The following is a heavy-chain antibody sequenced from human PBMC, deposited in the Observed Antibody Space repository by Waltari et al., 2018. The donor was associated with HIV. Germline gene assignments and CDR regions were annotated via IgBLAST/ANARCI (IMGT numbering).Heavy chain of an antibody. CDR2: IIPIFGTA. V-gene: IGHV1-69*12. CDR1: GGAFSSYA. Sequence: QVQLVQSGAEVKKHGSSVKVSCKASGGAFSSYAISWVRHAPGQGLEWMGGIIPIFGTANYAQKFQGRVTITADESTSTAYMELSSLRSEDTAVYYCARDYYDSSGYYYPSYFDYWGQGTLVTVSS. D-gene: IGHD3-22*01. CDR3: ARDYYDSSGYYYPSYFDY. J-gene: IGHJ4*02.